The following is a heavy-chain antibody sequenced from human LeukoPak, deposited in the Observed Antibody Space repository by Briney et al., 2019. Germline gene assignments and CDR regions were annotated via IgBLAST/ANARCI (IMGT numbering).Heavy chain of an antibody. V-gene: IGHV3-23*01. Sequence: GGSLRLSCAASGFTLSSYAMSWVRQAPGKGLEWVSAISGSGGSTYYADSVKGRFTISRDNSKNTLYLQMNSLRAEDTAVYYCAKDPYYDILTGYKNPATLGYWGQGTLVTVSS. CDR3: AKDPYYDILTGYKNPATLGY. J-gene: IGHJ4*02. CDR2: ISGSGGST. D-gene: IGHD3-9*01. CDR1: GFTLSSYA.